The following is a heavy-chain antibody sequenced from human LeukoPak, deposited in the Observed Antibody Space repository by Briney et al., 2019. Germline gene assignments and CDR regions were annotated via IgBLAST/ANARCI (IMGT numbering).Heavy chain of an antibody. CDR3: AKGRDGYSLDY. CDR2: IWYDGSNK. D-gene: IGHD5-24*01. Sequence: GGSLRLSCAASGFTFSSYGMHWVRQAPGKGLEWVAVIWYDGSNKYYADSVKGRSTISRDNSKNTLYLQMNSLRAEDTAVYYCAKGRDGYSLDYWGQGTLVTVSS. J-gene: IGHJ4*02. V-gene: IGHV3-33*06. CDR1: GFTFSSYG.